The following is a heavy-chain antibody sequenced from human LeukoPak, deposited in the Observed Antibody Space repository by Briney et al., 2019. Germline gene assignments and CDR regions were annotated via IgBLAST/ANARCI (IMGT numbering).Heavy chain of an antibody. D-gene: IGHD2-8*01. CDR1: GFTFNKFA. CDR2: IGSSGAAT. V-gene: IGHV3-23*01. Sequence: GGSLRLSCEASGFTFNKFAMSWVRQAPGKGPEWVSAIGSSGAATFYADSVKGRCTISRDNSKNTVYLEMNSLRAEDTAIYYCAKVSVGPLSRPTHVALYYGMDVWGQGTTVTVSS. CDR3: AKVSVGPLSRPTHVALYYGMDV. J-gene: IGHJ6*02.